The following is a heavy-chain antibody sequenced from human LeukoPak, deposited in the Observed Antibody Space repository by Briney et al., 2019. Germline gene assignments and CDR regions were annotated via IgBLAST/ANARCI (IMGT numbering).Heavy chain of an antibody. D-gene: IGHD2-2*01. Sequence: ASVKVSCKASGYTFTSYGSSWVRQAPGQGLEWMGWISAYNGNTNYAQKLQGRVTMTTDTSTSTAYMELRSLRSDDTAVYYCARLSTVYCSSTSCPPDYWGQGTLVTVSS. J-gene: IGHJ4*02. CDR1: GYTFTSYG. CDR2: ISAYNGNT. V-gene: IGHV1-18*01. CDR3: ARLSTVYCSSTSCPPDY.